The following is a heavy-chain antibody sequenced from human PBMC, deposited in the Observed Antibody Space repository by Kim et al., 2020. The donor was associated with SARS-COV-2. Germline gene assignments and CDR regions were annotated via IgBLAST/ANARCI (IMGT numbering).Heavy chain of an antibody. CDR3: ARSGPSGSQYYFYY. J-gene: IGHJ4*02. D-gene: IGHD3-10*01. Sequence: ADSVKGRFTNSTDNSKNTLYLQMNSLRAEDTAVYYCARSGPSGSQYYFYYWGQGTLVTVSS. V-gene: IGHV3-30*07.